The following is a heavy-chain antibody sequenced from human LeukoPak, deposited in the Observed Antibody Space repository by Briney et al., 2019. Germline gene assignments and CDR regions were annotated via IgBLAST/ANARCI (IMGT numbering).Heavy chain of an antibody. CDR2: MSYDGSNK. CDR1: GFIVSCNY. D-gene: IGHD3-10*01. Sequence: GGSLRLSCAASGFIVSCNYMSWVRQAPGKGLEWVAVMSYDGSNKYYANSVKGRFTISRDNSKNTLYLQMNSLRAEDTAVYYCARDLRLFGPPDDYWGQGTLVIVSS. CDR3: ARDLRLFGPPDDY. V-gene: IGHV3-30-3*01. J-gene: IGHJ4*02.